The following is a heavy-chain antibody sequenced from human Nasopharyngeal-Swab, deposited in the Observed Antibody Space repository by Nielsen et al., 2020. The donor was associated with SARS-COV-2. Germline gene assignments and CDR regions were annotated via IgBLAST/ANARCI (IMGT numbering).Heavy chain of an antibody. CDR2: INAAGSNT. Sequence: GESLKISCEASGFTFNTYWMHWVRQVPGKGLVWVSRINAAGSNTDYADSVEGRFTISRDNAKNTLYLKMNSLRVEDTAVYYCARPLYDYIWGTYRNNWFDNWGQGTLVTVSS. D-gene: IGHD3-16*02. J-gene: IGHJ5*02. V-gene: IGHV3-74*01. CDR1: GFTFNTYW. CDR3: ARPLYDYIWGTYRNNWFDN.